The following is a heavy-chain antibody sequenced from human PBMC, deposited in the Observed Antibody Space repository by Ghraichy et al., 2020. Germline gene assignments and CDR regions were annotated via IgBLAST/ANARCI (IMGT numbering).Heavy chain of an antibody. J-gene: IGHJ4*02. Sequence: SETLSLTCAVEGGSLSLSYWSWIRQPPGKGLEWIGEITHTGNTNYNPSLKSRFTISVDTSKNQFSLTLTSVTAADMAVYYCAGGGYNRIDDWGQGTLVTVSS. CDR1: GGSLSLSY. V-gene: IGHV4-34*01. CDR3: AGGGYNRIDD. CDR2: ITHTGNT. D-gene: IGHD5-24*01.